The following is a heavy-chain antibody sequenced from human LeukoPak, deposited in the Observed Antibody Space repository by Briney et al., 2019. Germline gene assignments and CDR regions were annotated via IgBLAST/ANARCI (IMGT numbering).Heavy chain of an antibody. CDR1: GHIFTKYY. CDR2: LNPSDGSA. Sequence: ASVKVSCKASGHIFTKYYIHWVRQAPGQGLEWVGILNPSDGSANSAQKFQGRITMTRDTSTGTVYMDLSSLRSKDTAVYYCARGGGILYDYWGQGTQVTVSS. V-gene: IGHV1-46*01. CDR3: ARGGGILYDY. J-gene: IGHJ4*02. D-gene: IGHD2-8*01.